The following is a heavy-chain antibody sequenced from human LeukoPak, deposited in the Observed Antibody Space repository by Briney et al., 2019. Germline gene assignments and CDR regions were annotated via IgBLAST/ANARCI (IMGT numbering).Heavy chain of an antibody. CDR1: GGSFSGYY. D-gene: IGHD6-19*01. CDR2: INHSGST. Sequence: PETLSLTCAVYGGSFSGYYWSWIRQPPGKGLEWIGEINHSGSTNYNPSLKSRVTISVDTSKNQFSLKLSSVTAADTAVYYCARHIAVAGTDYWGQGTLVTVSS. CDR3: ARHIAVAGTDY. V-gene: IGHV4-34*01. J-gene: IGHJ4*02.